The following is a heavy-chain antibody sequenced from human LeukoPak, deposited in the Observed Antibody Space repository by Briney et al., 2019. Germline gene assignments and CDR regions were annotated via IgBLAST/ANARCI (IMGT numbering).Heavy chain of an antibody. J-gene: IGHJ4*02. CDR2: ISSSGSTI. V-gene: IGHV3-48*03. CDR1: GFTFSSYE. D-gene: IGHD5-12*01. CDR3: ARDLGDIVATMIFDY. Sequence: GGSLRLSCAASGFTFSSYEMNWVRQAPGKGLEWVSYISSSGSTIYYADSVEGRFTISRDNAKNSLYLQMNSLRAEDTAVYYCARDLGDIVATMIFDYWGQGTLVTVSS.